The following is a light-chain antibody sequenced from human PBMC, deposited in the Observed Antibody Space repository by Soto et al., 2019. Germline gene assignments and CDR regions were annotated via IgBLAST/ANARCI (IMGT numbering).Light chain of an antibody. CDR1: QSVSGN. CDR3: QQYNKWPPIT. V-gene: IGKV3-15*01. J-gene: IGKJ2*01. CDR2: GAS. Sequence: EIVMTQSPATLSVSPGERATLSCRASQSVSGNLAWYQQKPAQAPRLLIYGASTRATGIPARFSGSGSGTKFTLTISSLQSEDFAVYYCQQYNKWPPITFGQGTKLEIK.